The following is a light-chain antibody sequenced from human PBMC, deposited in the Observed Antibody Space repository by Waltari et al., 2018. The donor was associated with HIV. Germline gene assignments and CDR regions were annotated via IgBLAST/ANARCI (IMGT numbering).Light chain of an antibody. Sequence: EIVMTQSPPTLSVSPGQRVTLSCRACQSISAKVAWYQQTPCQAPRLLIYEAATRPTGIPARFSGSGSGTEFTLTISSLQSEDFATYFCQQYDSGPRGITFGQGTMLEIK. J-gene: IGKJ2*01. CDR2: EAA. CDR3: QQYDSGPRGIT. CDR1: QSISAK. V-gene: IGKV3-15*01.